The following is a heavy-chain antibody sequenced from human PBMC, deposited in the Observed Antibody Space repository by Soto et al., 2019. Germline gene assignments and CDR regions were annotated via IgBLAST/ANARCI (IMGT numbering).Heavy chain of an antibody. CDR2: IIPMFGTA. CDR3: ARGVDIVLVPTAIDWFDP. D-gene: IGHD2-2*01. V-gene: IGHV1-69*13. J-gene: IGHJ5*02. CDR1: GGTFSSYP. Sequence: SVKVSCKASGGTFSSYPLSWVRQAPGQGLEWMGGIIPMFGTANYAQKFQGRVTIIADESTSTVYMELSSLRSEDTAVYYCARGVDIVLVPTAIDWFDPWGQGTLVTVSS.